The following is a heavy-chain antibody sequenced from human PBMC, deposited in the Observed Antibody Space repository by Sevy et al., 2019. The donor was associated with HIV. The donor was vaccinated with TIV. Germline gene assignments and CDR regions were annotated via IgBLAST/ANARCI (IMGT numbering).Heavy chain of an antibody. CDR3: TRGGPRDSSSWYDYFDY. D-gene: IGHD6-13*01. CDR2: IRSKGNSYAT. Sequence: GGSLRLSCAASGFTFSGSAMQWVRQASGKGLEWVGRIRSKGNSYATAYAASVKGRFTISRDDSKNTVYLQMNSLKTEDTAVYYCTRGGPRDSSSWYDYFDYRGQGTLVTVSS. CDR1: GFTFSGSA. J-gene: IGHJ4*02. V-gene: IGHV3-73*01.